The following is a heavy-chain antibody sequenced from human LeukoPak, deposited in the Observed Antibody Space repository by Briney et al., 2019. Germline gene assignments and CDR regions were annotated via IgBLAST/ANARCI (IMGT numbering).Heavy chain of an antibody. D-gene: IGHD6-19*01. CDR3: AIHCGSSVWTCFDY. CDR1: GGSISSSGYY. Sequence: NPSETLSLTCTVSGGSISSSGYYWGWIRQPPGKGLEWIGSMFYSGNTYYNPSLKSRVTISVDTSKNQVSLKLSSVTAADSAVYYCAIHCGSSVWTCFDYWGQGTLVTVSS. J-gene: IGHJ4*02. CDR2: MFYSGNT. V-gene: IGHV4-39*01.